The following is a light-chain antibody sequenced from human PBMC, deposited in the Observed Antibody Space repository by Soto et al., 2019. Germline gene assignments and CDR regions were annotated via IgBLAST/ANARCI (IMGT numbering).Light chain of an antibody. V-gene: IGKV1-39*01. CDR3: QQSYTHPT. CDR2: RAS. J-gene: IGKJ1*01. CDR1: QTTIIY. Sequence: DIQLTQSPSSLSASVGDRVTITCRASQTTIIYLNWYQQKPGEVPKLLFYRASNLQSGVPSRFSGSGSGTDFTLTISSLQPEDSAIYYCQQSYTHPTFGQVTKVEIK.